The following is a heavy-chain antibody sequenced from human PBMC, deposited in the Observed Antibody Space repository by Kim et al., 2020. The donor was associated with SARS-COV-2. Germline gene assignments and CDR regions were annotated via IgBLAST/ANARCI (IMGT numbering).Heavy chain of an antibody. D-gene: IGHD6-19*01. J-gene: IGHJ1*01. V-gene: IGHV3-7*03. CDR3: ARTVTGTTESFEY. Sequence: YYVDSVKGRFTISGDDAKNSLYLQMNSLRAEDTAVYYCARTVTGTTESFEYWGQGTLVTVSS.